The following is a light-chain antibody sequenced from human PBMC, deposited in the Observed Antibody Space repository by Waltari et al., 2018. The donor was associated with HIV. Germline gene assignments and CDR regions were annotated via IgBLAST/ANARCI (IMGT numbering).Light chain of an antibody. CDR3: QQYDTFPIT. CDR2: DAS. V-gene: IGKV1-33*01. J-gene: IGKJ5*01. Sequence: DIQMTQSPSSLSGSVGDRVTITCQASQDISNCLNWYQKKPGKAPKLLIYDASNWQTGVPSRFSGSGSGTDFTLTISSLQPEDVATFYCQQYDTFPITFGQGTRLEIK. CDR1: QDISNC.